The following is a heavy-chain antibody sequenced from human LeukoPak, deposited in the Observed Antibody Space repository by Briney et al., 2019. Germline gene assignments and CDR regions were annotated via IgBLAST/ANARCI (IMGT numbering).Heavy chain of an antibody. CDR1: GGSISSGGYY. Sequence: TSQTLSLTCTVSGGSISSGGYYWSWIRQHPGKGLEWIGYIYYSGSTYYNPSLKSRVTISVDTSKNQFSLKLSSVTAADTAVYYCASAREENYDFWSGPSPRFDPWGQGTLVTASS. CDR2: IYYSGST. V-gene: IGHV4-31*03. D-gene: IGHD3-3*01. CDR3: ASAREENYDFWSGPSPRFDP. J-gene: IGHJ5*02.